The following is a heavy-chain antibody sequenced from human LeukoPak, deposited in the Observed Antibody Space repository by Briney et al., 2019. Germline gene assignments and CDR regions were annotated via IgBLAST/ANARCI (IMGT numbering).Heavy chain of an antibody. CDR3: ARDPLNDYGDYYGMDV. CDR1: GGTFSSYA. V-gene: IGHV1-69*01. Sequence: SVTVSCKASGGTFSSYAISWVRQAPGQGLEWMGGIIPIFGTANYAQKFQGRVTITADESTSTAYMELSSLRSEDTAVYYCARDPLNDYGDYYGMDVWGKGTTVTVSS. CDR2: IIPIFGTA. D-gene: IGHD4-17*01. J-gene: IGHJ6*04.